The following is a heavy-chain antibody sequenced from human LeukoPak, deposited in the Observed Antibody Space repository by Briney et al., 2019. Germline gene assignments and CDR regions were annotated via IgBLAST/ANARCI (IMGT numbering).Heavy chain of an antibody. CDR1: GGSFSGYY. CDR3: ARGRKRGYSYGTNYFDY. CDR2: INHSGST. Sequence: SETLSLTCAVYGGSFSGYYWSWIRQPPGKGLEWIGEINHSGSTNHNPSLKSRVTISVDTSKNQFSLKLSSVTAADTAVYYCARGRKRGYSYGTNYFDYWGQGTLVTVSS. D-gene: IGHD5-18*01. J-gene: IGHJ4*02. V-gene: IGHV4-34*01.